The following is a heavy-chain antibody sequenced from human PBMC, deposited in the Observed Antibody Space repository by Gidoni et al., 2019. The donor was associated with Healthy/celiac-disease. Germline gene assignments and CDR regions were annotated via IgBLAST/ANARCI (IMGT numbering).Heavy chain of an antibody. Sequence: GFTFSSYAMHWVRQAPGKGLEWVAVISYDGSNKYYADSVKGRFTISRDNSKNTLYLQMNSLRAEDTAVYYCARVGGYWGQGTLATVSS. CDR2: ISYDGSNK. CDR1: GFTFSSYA. CDR3: ARVGGY. D-gene: IGHD3-16*01. V-gene: IGHV3-30-3*01. J-gene: IGHJ4*02.